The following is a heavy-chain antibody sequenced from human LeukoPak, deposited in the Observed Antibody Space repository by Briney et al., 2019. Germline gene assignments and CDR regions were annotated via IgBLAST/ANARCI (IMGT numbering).Heavy chain of an antibody. CDR1: GFSLSTSGVG. CDR3: AHSLFGDGYNSFDY. D-gene: IGHD5-24*01. V-gene: IGHV2-5*01. J-gene: IGHJ4*02. Sequence: SGPTLVNPTQTLTLTCTFSGFSLSTSGVGVGWIRKPPGKALEWLALIYWNDDKRYSPSLKSRLTITKDPPKNQVVLTMTNMDPVDTATYYCAHSLFGDGYNSFDYWGQGTLVTVSS. CDR2: IYWNDDK.